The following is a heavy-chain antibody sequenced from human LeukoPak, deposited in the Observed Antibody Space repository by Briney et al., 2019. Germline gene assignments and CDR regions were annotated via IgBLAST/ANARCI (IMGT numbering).Heavy chain of an antibody. CDR2: IIPIFGTA. Sequence: EASVKVSCKASGYTFTSYAISWVRQAPGQGLEWMGGIIPIFGTANYAQKFQGRVTITADESTSTAYMELSSLRSEDTAVYYCARVSQASHRYCSAGSCYRNSFDYWGQGTLVTVSS. D-gene: IGHD2-15*01. J-gene: IGHJ4*02. CDR1: GYTFTSYA. V-gene: IGHV1-69*13. CDR3: ARVSQASHRYCSAGSCYRNSFDY.